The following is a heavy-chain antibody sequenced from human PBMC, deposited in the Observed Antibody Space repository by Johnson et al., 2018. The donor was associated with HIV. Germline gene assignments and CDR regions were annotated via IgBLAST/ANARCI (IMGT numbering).Heavy chain of an antibody. V-gene: IGHV3-23*04. CDR1: GFTFSSYA. J-gene: IGHJ3*02. Sequence: VQLVESGGGLVQPGGSLRLSCAASGFTFSSYAMSWVRQAPGKGLEWVSAISGSGGSTYYADSVKGRFTISRDNSKNTLYLQMNSLRAEDTAVYYCARDVLGDGTYPPDAFDIWGQGTMVTVSS. D-gene: IGHD2-8*02. CDR2: ISGSGGST. CDR3: ARDVLGDGTYPPDAFDI.